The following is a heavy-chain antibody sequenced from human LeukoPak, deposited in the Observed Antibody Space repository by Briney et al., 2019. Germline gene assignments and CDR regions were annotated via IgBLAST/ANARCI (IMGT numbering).Heavy chain of an antibody. CDR1: GGSISSYY. D-gene: IGHD4-17*01. CDR3: TRAPPTALTGAFDI. J-gene: IGHJ3*02. Sequence: SETLSLTCTVSGGSISSYYWSWIRQPPGKGLEWIGYIYYSGSTNYNPSLKSRVTISVDTSKNQFSLKLSSVTAADTAVYYCTRAPPTALTGAFDIWGPGTVVTVSS. CDR2: IYYSGST. V-gene: IGHV4-59*08.